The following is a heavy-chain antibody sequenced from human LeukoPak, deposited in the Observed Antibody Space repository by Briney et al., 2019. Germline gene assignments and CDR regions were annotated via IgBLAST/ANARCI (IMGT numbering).Heavy chain of an antibody. J-gene: IGHJ6*03. V-gene: IGHV3-23*01. D-gene: IGHD4-17*01. CDR1: GFTFSSYA. CDR2: IDPSGVDT. Sequence: GGSLRLSCAVSGFTFSSYAMSWVRQAPGKGLEWVSAIDPSGVDTFYADSLKGRFTISRDNSKNTLYLQMNSLRADDTAVYYCARIKDSTTVLYYYYMDVWGKGPTVTVSS. CDR3: ARIKDSTTVLYYYYMDV.